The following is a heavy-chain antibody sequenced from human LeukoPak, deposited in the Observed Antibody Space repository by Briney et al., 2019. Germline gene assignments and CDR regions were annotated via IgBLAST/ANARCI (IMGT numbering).Heavy chain of an antibody. CDR3: ARDLALDY. CDR1: GFTFSNAW. V-gene: IGHV3-7*01. Sequence: GGSLRLSCAASGFTFSNAWMSWVRQAPGKGLEWAANIKQDGSEKYYVDSVKGRFTISRDNAKNSLYLQMKSLRAEDTAVYYCARDLALDYWGQGTLVTVSS. J-gene: IGHJ4*02. CDR2: IKQDGSEK.